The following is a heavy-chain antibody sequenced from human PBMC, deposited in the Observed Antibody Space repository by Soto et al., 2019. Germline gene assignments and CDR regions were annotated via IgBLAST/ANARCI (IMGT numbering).Heavy chain of an antibody. J-gene: IGHJ6*04. CDR3: AADTKSYIYGMDV. Sequence: QVPLLESGGGAVQPGRSLRLSCAASGLTFSSSAMHWVRQAPGKGLEWVALISYDGSNKYYVDSVKGRLTISRDNSKNTSDLQINSLREKDTAVNYCAADTKSYIYGMDVWGEGTTGTVSS. V-gene: IGHV3-30*03. CDR2: ISYDGSNK. CDR1: GLTFSSSA. D-gene: IGHD5-18*01.